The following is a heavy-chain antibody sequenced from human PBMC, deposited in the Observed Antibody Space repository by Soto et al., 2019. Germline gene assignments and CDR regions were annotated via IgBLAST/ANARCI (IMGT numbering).Heavy chain of an antibody. V-gene: IGHV3-11*01. J-gene: IGHJ6*02. CDR1: GFTFSDYY. D-gene: IGHD6-19*01. Sequence: LRLSCAASGFTFSDYYMSWIRQAPGKGLEWVSYISSSGSTIYYADSVKGRFTISRDNAKNSLYLQMNSLRAEDTAVYYCARGHIAVAGTYYYYGMDVWGQGTTVTVSS. CDR3: ARGHIAVAGTYYYYGMDV. CDR2: ISSSGSTI.